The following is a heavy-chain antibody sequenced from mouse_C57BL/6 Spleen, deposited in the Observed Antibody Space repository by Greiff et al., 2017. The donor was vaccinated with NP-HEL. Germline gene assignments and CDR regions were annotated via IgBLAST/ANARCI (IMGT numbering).Heavy chain of an antibody. D-gene: IGHD2-3*01. Sequence: QVQLQQPGAELVKPGASVKLSCKASGYTFTSYWMHWVKQRPGQGLEWIGMIHPNSGSTNYNEKFKSKATLTVDKSSSTAYMQLSSLTSEDSAVYYCARDGGYSWFAYWGQGTLVTVSA. CDR1: GYTFTSYW. CDR2: IHPNSGST. V-gene: IGHV1-64*01. J-gene: IGHJ3*01. CDR3: ARDGGYSWFAY.